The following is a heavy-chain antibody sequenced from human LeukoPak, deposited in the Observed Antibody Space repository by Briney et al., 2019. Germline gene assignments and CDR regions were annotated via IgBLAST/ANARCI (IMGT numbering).Heavy chain of an antibody. D-gene: IGHD6-19*01. Sequence: ASVKVSCKASGYIFTGNYLHWVRQAPGQGLEWMGWLNPNSVDTRYAQKFQGRVTMTRDTSISTAYMELSSLRSDDTAVYYCTRDYSGSFGDYWGQGTLVVVSS. CDR2: LNPNSVDT. CDR1: GYIFTGNY. V-gene: IGHV1-2*02. CDR3: TRDYSGSFGDY. J-gene: IGHJ4*02.